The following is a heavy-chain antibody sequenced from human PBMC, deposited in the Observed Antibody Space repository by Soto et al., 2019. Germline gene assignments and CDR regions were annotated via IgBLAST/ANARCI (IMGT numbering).Heavy chain of an antibody. CDR1: GGTFSSYA. V-gene: IGHV1-69*13. CDR3: ARDGHRSMIVVVTLDY. CDR2: IIPIFGTA. Sequence: ASVKVSCKASGGTFSSYAISWVRPAPGQGLEWMGWIIPIFGTANYAQRFQGRVTITADASTSTAYMELRSLRSDDTAVYYCARDGHRSMIVVVTLDYWGQGTLVTVSS. D-gene: IGHD3-22*01. J-gene: IGHJ4*02.